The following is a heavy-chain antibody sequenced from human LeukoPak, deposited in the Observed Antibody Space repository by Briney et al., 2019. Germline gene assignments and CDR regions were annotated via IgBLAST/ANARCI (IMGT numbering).Heavy chain of an antibody. CDR1: GYTFTSYD. CDR2: MNPNSGNT. CDR3: ARALTIAARIIDY. D-gene: IGHD6-6*01. J-gene: IGHJ4*02. Sequence: ASVKVSCKASGYTFTSYDINWVRQATGQGLEWMGWMNPNSGNTGYAQKFQGRVTMTRNTSISTAYMELSRLRSDDTAVYYCARALTIAARIIDYWGQGTLVTVSS. V-gene: IGHV1-8*01.